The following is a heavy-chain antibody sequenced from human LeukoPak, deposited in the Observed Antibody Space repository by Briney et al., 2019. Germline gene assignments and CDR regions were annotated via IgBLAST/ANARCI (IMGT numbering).Heavy chain of an antibody. V-gene: IGHV3-23*01. CDR3: AKRGVVIRVILVGFHKEAYYFES. Sequence: PGGSLRLSCAVSGITLSNYGMSWIRQAPGKGLEWVAGISGSGGSTYYADSVKGRFTISRHNPKNTLHLQMNSLRAEDTAVYFCAKRGVVIRVILVGFHKEAYYFESWGQGALVTVSS. CDR2: ISGSGGST. J-gene: IGHJ4*02. CDR1: GITLSNYG. D-gene: IGHD3/OR15-3a*01.